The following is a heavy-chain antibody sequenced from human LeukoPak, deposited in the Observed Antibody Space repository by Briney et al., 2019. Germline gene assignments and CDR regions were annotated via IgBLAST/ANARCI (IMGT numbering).Heavy chain of an antibody. CDR1: GYTFTGYY. J-gene: IGHJ6*02. V-gene: IGHV1-46*01. CDR3: ARGRLGLLWFGLRTPYGMDV. Sequence: ASVKLSCKASGYTFTGYYMHWVRQAPGQGLEWMGIINPSGGSTSYAQKFQGRVTMTRDTSTSTVYMELSSLRSEETAVYYCARGRLGLLWFGLRTPYGMDVWSQGTTVTVSS. D-gene: IGHD3-10*01. CDR2: INPSGGST.